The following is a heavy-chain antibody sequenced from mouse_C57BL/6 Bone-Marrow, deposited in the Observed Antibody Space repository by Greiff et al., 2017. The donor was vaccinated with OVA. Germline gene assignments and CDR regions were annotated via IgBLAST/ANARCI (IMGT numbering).Heavy chain of an antibody. CDR3: ARESYYDY. CDR1: GFTFSDYY. CDR2: INYDGSST. V-gene: IGHV5-16*01. D-gene: IGHD2-12*01. J-gene: IGHJ2*01. Sequence: EVKLMESEGGLVQPGRSMKLSCTASGFTFSDYYMAWVRQVPEKGLEWVANINYDGSSTYYLDSLKSRFIISRDNAKNILYLQMSSLKSEDTATYYCARESYYDYWGQGTTLTVSS.